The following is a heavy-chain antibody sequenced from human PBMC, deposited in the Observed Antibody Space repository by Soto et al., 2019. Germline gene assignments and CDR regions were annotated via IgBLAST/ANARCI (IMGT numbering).Heavy chain of an antibody. Sequence: SETLSLTCTVSGGSISSYYWSWIRQPPGKGLEWIGYIYYSGSTNYNPSLKSRVTISVDTSKNQFSLKLSSVTAADTAVYYCARDRGGYDFWSGYYDYYYYGMDVWGQGTTVTVS. CDR1: GGSISSYY. J-gene: IGHJ6*02. CDR3: ARDRGGYDFWSGYYDYYYYGMDV. CDR2: IYYSGST. V-gene: IGHV4-59*01. D-gene: IGHD3-3*01.